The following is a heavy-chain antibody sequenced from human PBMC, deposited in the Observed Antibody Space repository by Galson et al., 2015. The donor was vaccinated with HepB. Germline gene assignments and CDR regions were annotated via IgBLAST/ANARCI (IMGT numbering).Heavy chain of an antibody. CDR2: IIPIFGTA. Sequence: KVSCKASGGPFSSYAISWVRQAPGQGLEWMGGIIPIFGTANYAQKFQGRVTITADKSTSTAYMELSSLRSEDTAVYYCAGIAARHRYDYWGQGTLVTVSS. J-gene: IGHJ4*02. CDR1: GGPFSSYA. CDR3: AGIAARHRYDY. V-gene: IGHV1-69*06. D-gene: IGHD6-6*01.